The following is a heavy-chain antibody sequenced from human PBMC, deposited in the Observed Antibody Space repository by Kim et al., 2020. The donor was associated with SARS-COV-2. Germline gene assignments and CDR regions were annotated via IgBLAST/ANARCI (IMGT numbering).Heavy chain of an antibody. V-gene: IGHV4-30-2*04. Sequence: NPSLKSRVTISVDTSKNQFSLKLSSVTAADTAVYYCARGGRREGATRIDYWGQGTLVTVSS. J-gene: IGHJ4*02. CDR3: ARGGRREGATRIDY. D-gene: IGHD1-26*01.